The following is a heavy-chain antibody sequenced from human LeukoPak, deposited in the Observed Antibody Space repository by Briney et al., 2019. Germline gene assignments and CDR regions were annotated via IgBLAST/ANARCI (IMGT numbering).Heavy chain of an antibody. CDR2: IKGKTDGGTT. J-gene: IGHJ3*02. V-gene: IGHV3-15*01. CDR1: GFTFSNAW. CDR3: TTAQDSPMVRGVMKLDAPFDI. D-gene: IGHD3-10*01. Sequence: PGGSLRLSCAASGFTFSNAWISWVRQAPGKGLEWVGRIKGKTDGGTTDYAAPVKGRFTISRDDSKNTLYLQMNSLKTEDTAVYYCTTAQDSPMVRGVMKLDAPFDIWGQGTMVTVSS.